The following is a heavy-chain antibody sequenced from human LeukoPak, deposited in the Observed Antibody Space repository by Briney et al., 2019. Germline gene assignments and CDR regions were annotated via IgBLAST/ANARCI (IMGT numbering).Heavy chain of an antibody. Sequence: SETLSLTCAVYGGSFSGYYWSWIRQPPGKGLEWIGEINHSGSTNYNPSLKSRVTISVDTSKNQFSLKLSSVTAADTAVYYCAREKEGPRSGRTAAAGHYYYYYYMDVWGKGTTVTVSS. D-gene: IGHD6-13*01. J-gene: IGHJ6*03. CDR2: INHSGST. V-gene: IGHV4-34*01. CDR1: GGSFSGYY. CDR3: AREKEGPRSGRTAAAGHYYYYYYMDV.